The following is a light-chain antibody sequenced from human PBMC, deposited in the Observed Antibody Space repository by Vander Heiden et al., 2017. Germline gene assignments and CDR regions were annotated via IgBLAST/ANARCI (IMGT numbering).Light chain of an antibody. CDR1: STDIGAYEY. CDR3: CSFAGNFAYV. Sequence: QSVLTQPRSVSGSPGQSVTISCTGTSTDIGAYEYVSWFQQHPGTAPKLIIFDVYKRLSGVPDRISGSKSANSASLTIAGLQTEDEADYFCCSFAGNFAYVFGTGTTLTV. V-gene: IGLV2-11*01. J-gene: IGLJ1*01. CDR2: DVY.